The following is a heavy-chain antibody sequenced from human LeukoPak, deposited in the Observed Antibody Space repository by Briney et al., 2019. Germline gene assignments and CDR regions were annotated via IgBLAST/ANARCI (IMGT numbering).Heavy chain of an antibody. CDR3: AKRPVNYYDSSGYYYFDY. J-gene: IGHJ4*02. D-gene: IGHD3-22*01. V-gene: IGHV3-23*01. CDR1: GFTFSSYA. Sequence: GGSLRLSCAASGFTFSSYAMSWVRQAPGKGLEWVSAISGSGGSTYYADSVKGRFTISRDNSKNTLYLQMNSLRAEDTAVYYCAKRPVNYYDSSGYYYFDYWGQGTLVTVSS. CDR2: ISGSGGST.